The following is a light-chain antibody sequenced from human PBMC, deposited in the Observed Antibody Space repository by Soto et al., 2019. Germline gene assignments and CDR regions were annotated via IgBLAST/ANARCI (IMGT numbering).Light chain of an antibody. CDR2: EVS. J-gene: IGLJ3*02. Sequence: QSALTQPASVSGSPGQSITISCTGTSSDVGGYNYVSWYQQHPGKDPKLMIYEVSNRPSGVSNRFSGSKSGNTASLTISGLQAEDEAYYYCSSYTSSSTRVFGGGTKVTVL. V-gene: IGLV2-14*01. CDR1: SSDVGGYNY. CDR3: SSYTSSSTRV.